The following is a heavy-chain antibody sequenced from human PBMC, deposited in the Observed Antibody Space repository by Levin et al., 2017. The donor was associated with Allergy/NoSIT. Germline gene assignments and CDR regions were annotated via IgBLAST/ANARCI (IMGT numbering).Heavy chain of an antibody. CDR2: FSYSGIT. J-gene: IGHJ2*01. CDR3: ARDSLRGSYYYFEL. V-gene: IGHV4-61*01. D-gene: IGHD4-17*01. Sequence: SQTLSLTCTVSGGSVSSDNDYWSWIRQPPGKGLEWIGYFSYSGITKHNPSLKSRVSMSVDTSKNQFSLRLSRVTAADTAVYYCARDSLRGSYYYFELWGRGTLVTVSS. CDR1: GGSVSSDNDY.